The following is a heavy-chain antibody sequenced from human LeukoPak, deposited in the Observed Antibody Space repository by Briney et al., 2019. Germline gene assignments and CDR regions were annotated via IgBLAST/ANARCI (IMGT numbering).Heavy chain of an antibody. CDR2: IKSKTDGGTT. J-gene: IGHJ4*02. CDR1: GFTFSNGW. CDR3: TTDRYCSSTTCPGAFDH. D-gene: IGHD2-2*01. V-gene: IGHV3-15*01. Sequence: KSGGSLRLSCAASGFTFSNGWMSWVRQAPGKGLEWVGRIKSKTDGGTTEYAAPVKGRFTISRDDSKNTLYLQMNGLKTEDTAVYYCTTDRYCSSTTCPGAFDHWGQGTLVTVSS.